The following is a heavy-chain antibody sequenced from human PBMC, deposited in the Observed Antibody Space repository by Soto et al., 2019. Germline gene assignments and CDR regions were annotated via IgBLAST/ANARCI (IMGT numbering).Heavy chain of an antibody. V-gene: IGHV5-10-1*01. J-gene: IGHJ6*04. Sequence: PGESLKISCKGSGYSFAGYWITWVRQKPGKGLEWMGRIDPSDSQTYYSPSFRGHVTISADKSSRTAYLQWSSLKASDSAMYYCARLPQDYYYHGMDVWGKGTKVTVSS. CDR3: ARLPQDYYYHGMDV. CDR2: IDPSDSQT. CDR1: GYSFAGYW.